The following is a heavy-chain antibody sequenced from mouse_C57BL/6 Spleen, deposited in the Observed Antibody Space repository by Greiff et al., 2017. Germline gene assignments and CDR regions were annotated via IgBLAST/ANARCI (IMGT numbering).Heavy chain of an antibody. CDR3: RRAAGDYYAMDY. CDR2: IDPSDSYT. CDR1: GYTFTSYW. D-gene: IGHD1-2*01. J-gene: IGHJ4*01. V-gene: IGHV1-69*01. Sequence: QVQLQQSGAELVMPGASVKLSCKASGYTFTSYWMHWVKQRPGQGLEWIGEIDPSDSYTNYNQKFKGKATLTVDKSSSTAYMQLSSLTSEDSAVYYCRRAAGDYYAMDYWGQGTSVTVSS.